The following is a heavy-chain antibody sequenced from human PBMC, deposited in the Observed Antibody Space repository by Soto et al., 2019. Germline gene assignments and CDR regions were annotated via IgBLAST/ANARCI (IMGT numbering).Heavy chain of an antibody. Sequence: GASLKISCQGSGYSFTSYWISWVRQMPGKGLEWMGRIDPSDSYTNYSPSFQGHVTISADKSISTAYLQWSSLKASDTAMYYCARYVPYYYYGMDVWGQGTTVTVSS. J-gene: IGHJ6*02. V-gene: IGHV5-10-1*01. CDR2: IDPSDSYT. CDR3: ARYVPYYYYGMDV. CDR1: GYSFTSYW. D-gene: IGHD2-2*01.